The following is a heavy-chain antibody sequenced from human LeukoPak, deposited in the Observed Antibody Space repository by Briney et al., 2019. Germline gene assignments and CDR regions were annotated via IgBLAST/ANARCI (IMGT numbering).Heavy chain of an antibody. Sequence: SETLSLTCTVSGGSISSYYWSWIRQPAGKGLEWIGRIYTSGSTNYNPSLKSRVTMSVDTSKNQFSLKLSSVTAADTAVYYCARSRPYYYDSSGYPFDYWGQGTLVTVSS. D-gene: IGHD3-22*01. CDR1: GGSISSYY. J-gene: IGHJ4*02. V-gene: IGHV4-4*07. CDR2: IYTSGST. CDR3: ARSRPYYYDSSGYPFDY.